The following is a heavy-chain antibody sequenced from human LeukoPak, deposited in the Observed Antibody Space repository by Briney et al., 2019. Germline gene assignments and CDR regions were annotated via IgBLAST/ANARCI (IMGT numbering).Heavy chain of an antibody. Sequence: PSETPSLTCAVSGYSVSSGYSWGWIRQPPGKGPEWIGSMSHSGSTYSTPSLKSRVTISVDTSKNQFSLNLSSVTAADTAVYYCARRRLTGSSYFDYWGQGTLVTVSS. V-gene: IGHV4-38-2*01. CDR3: ARRRLTGSSYFDY. D-gene: IGHD3-16*01. CDR2: MSHSGST. J-gene: IGHJ4*02. CDR1: GYSVSSGYS.